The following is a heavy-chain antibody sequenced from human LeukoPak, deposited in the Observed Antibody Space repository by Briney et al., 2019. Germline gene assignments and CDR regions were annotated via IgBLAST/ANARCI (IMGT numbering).Heavy chain of an antibody. CDR2: ISYDGSNK. CDR1: GFTFSSYG. V-gene: IGHV3-30*03. CDR3: ARDPGAYWSAP. Sequence: GGSLRLSCAASGFTFSSYGMHWVRQAPGKGLEWVAVISYDGSNKYYADSVKGRFTISRDNSKNTLYLQMNSLRAEDTAVYSCARDPGAYWSAPGGQGPLVTVSS. D-gene: IGHD3-10*01. J-gene: IGHJ5*02.